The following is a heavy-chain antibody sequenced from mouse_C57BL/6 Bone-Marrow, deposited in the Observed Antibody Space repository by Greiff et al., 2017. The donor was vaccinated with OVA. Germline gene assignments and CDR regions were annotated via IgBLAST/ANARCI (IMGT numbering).Heavy chain of an antibody. V-gene: IGHV1-55*01. D-gene: IGHD4-1*01. CDR3: ATGNWAHYYAMDY. CDR1: GYTFTSYW. Sequence: VQLQQPGAELVKPGASVKMSCKASGYTFTSYWITWVKQRPGQGLEWIGDIYPGSGSTNYNEKFKSKATLTVDPSSSTAYMQLSSLTSEDSAVYYCATGNWAHYYAMDYWGQGTSVTVSS. J-gene: IGHJ4*01. CDR2: IYPGSGST.